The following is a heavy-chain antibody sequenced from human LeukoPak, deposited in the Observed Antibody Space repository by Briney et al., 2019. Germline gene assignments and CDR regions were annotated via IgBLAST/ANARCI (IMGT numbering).Heavy chain of an antibody. CDR2: ISSNGGST. CDR3: AREVIGSEGHFDY. V-gene: IGHV3-64*01. CDR1: GFTFSSYA. Sequence: GGSLRLSCAASGFTFSSYAMHWVRQAPGKGLEYVSAISSNGGSTYYANSVKGRFTISRDNSKNTLYLQMGSLRAEDMAVYYCAREVIGSEGHFDYWGQGTLVTVSS. J-gene: IGHJ4*02. D-gene: IGHD2-21*01.